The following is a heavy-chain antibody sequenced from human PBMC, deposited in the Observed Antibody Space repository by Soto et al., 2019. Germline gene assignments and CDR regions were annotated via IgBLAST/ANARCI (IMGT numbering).Heavy chain of an antibody. CDR1: GVTFSNYA. CDR2: ISGSGGST. D-gene: IGHD1-26*01. Sequence: GGSLRLSCAASGVTFSNYAMSWVRQAPGKGLEWVSDISGSGGSTYYADSVKGRFTISRDNSKNTLYLQMSSLRAEDTAIYYCAKDYGGSYPLHHWGQGTLVTVSS. V-gene: IGHV3-23*01. CDR3: AKDYGGSYPLHH. J-gene: IGHJ1*01.